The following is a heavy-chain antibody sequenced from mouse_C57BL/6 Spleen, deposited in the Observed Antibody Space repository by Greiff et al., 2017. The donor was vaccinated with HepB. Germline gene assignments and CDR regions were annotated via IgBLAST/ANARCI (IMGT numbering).Heavy chain of an antibody. CDR1: GFTFSDYG. CDR3: ATTGTNYFDY. CDR2: ISSGSSTI. D-gene: IGHD4-1*02. V-gene: IGHV5-17*01. J-gene: IGHJ2*01. Sequence: EVQLVESGGGLVKPGGSLKLSCAASGFTFSDYGMHWVRQAPEKGLEWVAYISSGSSTIYYADTVKGRFTISRDNAKNTLFLQMTSLRSEDTAMYYCATTGTNYFDYWGQGTTLTVSS.